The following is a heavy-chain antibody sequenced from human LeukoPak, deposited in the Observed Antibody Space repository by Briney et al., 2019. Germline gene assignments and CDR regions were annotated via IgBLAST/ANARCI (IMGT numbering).Heavy chain of an antibody. Sequence: GGSLRLSCAASGFSFSSYSMNWVRQAPGKGLEWVSYISSSSSTIYYADSVKGRFTISRDNAKKSLYLQMNSLRAEDTAVYYCARDESLVRGAAFDYWGQGTLVTVSS. V-gene: IGHV3-48*01. CDR3: ARDESLVRGAAFDY. CDR1: GFSFSSYS. J-gene: IGHJ4*02. CDR2: ISSSSSTI. D-gene: IGHD3-10*01.